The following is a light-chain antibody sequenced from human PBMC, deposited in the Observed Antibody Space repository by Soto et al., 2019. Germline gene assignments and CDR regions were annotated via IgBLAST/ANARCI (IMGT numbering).Light chain of an antibody. V-gene: IGLV2-23*02. J-gene: IGLJ1*01. CDR2: EVT. Sequence: QSALTQPASVSGSPGQSITISCTGFSSDIGTYNLVSWYQQHPGKAPKLMIYEVTKRPSGVSNRFSGSKSGNTASLTISGLKVEDEADYYCCSSGGSPTYVFGTGTKLTVL. CDR1: SSDIGTYNL. CDR3: CSSGGSPTYV.